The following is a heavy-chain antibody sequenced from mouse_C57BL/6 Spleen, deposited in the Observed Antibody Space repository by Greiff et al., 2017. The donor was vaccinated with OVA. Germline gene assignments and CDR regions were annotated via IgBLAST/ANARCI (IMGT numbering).Heavy chain of an antibody. CDR2: ILPGSGST. D-gene: IGHD5-5*01. V-gene: IGHV1-9*01. CDR3: ARGAIRGLPYYYAMDY. J-gene: IGHJ4*01. CDR1: GYTFTGYW. Sequence: QVQLQQSGAELMKPGASVKLSCKATGYTFTGYWIEWVKQRPGHGLEWIGEILPGSGSTNYNEKFKGKATFTADTSSNTAYMQLSSLTTEDSSIYYCARGAIRGLPYYYAMDYWGQGTSVTVSS.